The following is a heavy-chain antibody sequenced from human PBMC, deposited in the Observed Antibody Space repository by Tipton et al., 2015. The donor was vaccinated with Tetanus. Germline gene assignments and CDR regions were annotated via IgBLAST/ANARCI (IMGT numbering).Heavy chain of an antibody. CDR3: ASTQRGYCSGGSCKPTADWYFDL. J-gene: IGHJ2*01. CDR2: IDPSDSYT. CDR1: GYSFTSYW. Sequence: MQLVQSGAEVKKPGESLRISCKGSGYSFTSYWISWVRQMPGKGLERMGRIDPSDSYTNYSPSFQGQVTISADKSISTAYLQWSSLKASDTAMYYCASTQRGYCSGGSCKPTADWYFDLWGRGTLVTVSS. D-gene: IGHD2-15*01. V-gene: IGHV5-10-1*01.